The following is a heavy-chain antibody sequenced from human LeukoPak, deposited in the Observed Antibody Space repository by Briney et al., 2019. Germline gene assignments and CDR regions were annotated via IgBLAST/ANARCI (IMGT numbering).Heavy chain of an antibody. CDR2: INHSGST. J-gene: IGHJ4*02. CDR3: ASGYSYGYNALDY. CDR1: GGSFSGYY. D-gene: IGHD5-18*01. V-gene: IGHV4-34*01. Sequence: SETLSLACAVYGGSFSGYYWIWIRQPPGKGLEWIGEINHSGSTNYNPSLKSRVTISVDTSKNQFSLKLSSVTAADTAVYYCASGYSYGYNALDYWGQGTLVTVSS.